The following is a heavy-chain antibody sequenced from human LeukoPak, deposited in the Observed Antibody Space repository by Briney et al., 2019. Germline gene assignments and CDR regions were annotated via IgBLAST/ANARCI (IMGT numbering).Heavy chain of an antibody. Sequence: GGSLGLSCAASGFTISTYGMSWVRQAPGKGLEWVSSISGGTTYYADSVKGRFTISRDNSKNTMSLQMNSLRAEDTAVYYCAKSVYHSGNYWGQGTLVTVSS. V-gene: IGHV3-23*01. D-gene: IGHD3-10*01. CDR2: ISGGTT. CDR3: AKSVYHSGNY. J-gene: IGHJ4*02. CDR1: GFTISTYG.